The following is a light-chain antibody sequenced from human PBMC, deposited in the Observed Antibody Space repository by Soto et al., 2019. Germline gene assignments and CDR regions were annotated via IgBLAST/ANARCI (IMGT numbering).Light chain of an antibody. CDR2: RGT. CDR3: TSSTSDSLYV. V-gene: IGLV2-14*02. J-gene: IGLJ1*01. Sequence: QSALAQPASVSGSPGQSITISCTGTSSDVGAYDAVSWYQQHPGKAPQVIIYRGTKRPSGVSNRFSGSKSGNTASLTISGLLAEDEADYFCTSSTSDSLYVFGTGTKVTVL. CDR1: SSDVGAYDA.